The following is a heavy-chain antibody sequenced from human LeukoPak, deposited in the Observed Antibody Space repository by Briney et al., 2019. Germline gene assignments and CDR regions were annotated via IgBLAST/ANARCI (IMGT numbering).Heavy chain of an antibody. D-gene: IGHD6-6*01. Sequence: PETLSLTCTVSGGSISSYYWSWIRQPPGKGLEWIGYIYYSGSTNYNPSLKSRVTISVDTSKNQFSLKLSSVTAADTAVYYCARGIAARPGWFDPWGQGNLVTVSS. J-gene: IGHJ5*02. CDR1: GGSISSYY. CDR2: IYYSGST. V-gene: IGHV4-59*01. CDR3: ARGIAARPGWFDP.